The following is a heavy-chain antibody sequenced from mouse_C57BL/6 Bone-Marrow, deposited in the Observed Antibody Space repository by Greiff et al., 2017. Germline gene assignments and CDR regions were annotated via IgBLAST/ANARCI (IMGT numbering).Heavy chain of an antibody. V-gene: IGHV5-6*01. CDR3: ERQDWDAAY. D-gene: IGHD4-1*01. Sequence: EVQRVESGGDLVKPGGSLTLSCAASGFTFSSYGMSWVRQTPDKRLEWVATISSGGSYTYYPDSVKGRFTISRDNAKNTLYLQMSSLKSEDTAMYYCERQDWDAAYWGQGTLVTVSA. CDR2: ISSGGSYT. J-gene: IGHJ3*01. CDR1: GFTFSSYG.